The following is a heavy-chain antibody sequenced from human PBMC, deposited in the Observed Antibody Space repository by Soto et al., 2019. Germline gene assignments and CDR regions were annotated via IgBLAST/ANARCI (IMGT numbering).Heavy chain of an antibody. CDR1: GGSISSYY. V-gene: IGHV4-59*01. J-gene: IGHJ6*02. Sequence: SETLSLTCTVSGGSISSYYWGWIRQPPGKGLEWIGYIYYSGSTNYNPSLKSRVTISVDTSKNQFSLKLSSVTAADTAVYYCARDRYGSGRWYGMDVWGQGTTVTVSS. D-gene: IGHD3-10*01. CDR2: IYYSGST. CDR3: ARDRYGSGRWYGMDV.